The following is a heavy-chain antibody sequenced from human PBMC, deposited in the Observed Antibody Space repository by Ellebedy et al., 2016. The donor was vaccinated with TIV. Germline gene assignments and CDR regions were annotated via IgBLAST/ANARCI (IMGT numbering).Heavy chain of an antibody. Sequence: AASVKVSCKASGYTFTNHYVHWVRQAPGQGLEWMGLINPDGGSASYAEKFQGRVTMTGDTSTSTIYMDLSSLRSEDTAVYYCARRAYSSSWLPYFDNWGQGTLVTVSS. CDR3: ARRAYSSSWLPYFDN. CDR1: GYTFTNHY. V-gene: IGHV1-46*01. CDR2: INPDGGSA. D-gene: IGHD6-13*01. J-gene: IGHJ4*02.